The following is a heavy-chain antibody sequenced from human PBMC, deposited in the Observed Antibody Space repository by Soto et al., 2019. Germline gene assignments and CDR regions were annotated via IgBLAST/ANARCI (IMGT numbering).Heavy chain of an antibody. CDR3: ARDRRGMTTGSNYYYYDGMDV. CDR2: INPSGSST. CDR1: GYTFTSYY. V-gene: IGHV1-46*01. D-gene: IGHD4-17*01. J-gene: IGHJ6*02. Sequence: ASVKVSCKASGYTFTSYYMHWVRQAPGQGLEWMGIINPSGSSTSYAQKFQGRVNMTRDTSTSAVYRELSSRRSEDTAVYYCARDRRGMTTGSNYYYYDGMDVWGQGTTVTVSS.